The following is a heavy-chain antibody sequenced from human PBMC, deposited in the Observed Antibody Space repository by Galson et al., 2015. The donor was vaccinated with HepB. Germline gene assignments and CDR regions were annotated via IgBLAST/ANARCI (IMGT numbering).Heavy chain of an antibody. CDR2: IYYSGST. CDR3: ARVPPTVTTFLLFFDY. J-gene: IGHJ4*02. CDR1: GGSISSGGYY. V-gene: IGHV4-31*03. Sequence: LSLTCTVSGGSISSGGYYWSWIRQHPGKGLEWIGYIYYSGSTYYNPSLKSRVTISVDTSKNQFSLKLSSVTAADTAVYYCARVPPTVTTFLLFFDYWGQGTLVTVSS. D-gene: IGHD4-17*01.